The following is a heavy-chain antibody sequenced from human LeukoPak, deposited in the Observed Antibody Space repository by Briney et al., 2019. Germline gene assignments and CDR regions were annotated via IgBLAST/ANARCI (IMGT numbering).Heavy chain of an antibody. D-gene: IGHD4-17*01. V-gene: IGHV1-2*04. CDR2: INPNSGGT. CDR1: GYTFTGYY. J-gene: IGHJ4*02. CDR3: ARDAVRVDYGDYSFDY. Sequence: GASVKVSCEASGYTFTGYYMHWVRQAPGQGLEWMGWINPNSGGTNYAQKFQGWVTMTRDTSISTAYMELSRLRSDDTAVYYCARDAVRVDYGDYSFDYWGQGTLVTVSS.